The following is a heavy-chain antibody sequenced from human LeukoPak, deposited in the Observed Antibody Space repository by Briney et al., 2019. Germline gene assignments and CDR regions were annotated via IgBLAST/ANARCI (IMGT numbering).Heavy chain of an antibody. D-gene: IGHD6-6*01. Sequence: PGGSLRLACAASGFTFSDYSRSWIRQAPGKGLEWVSYISSSGSTIYYADSAKGRFTISRDNAKNSLYLQMNSLRAEDTAVYFCARRSSSARRDFDYWGQGTLVTVSS. CDR3: ARRSSSARRDFDY. J-gene: IGHJ4*02. CDR1: GFTFSDYS. CDR2: ISSSGSTI. V-gene: IGHV3-11*04.